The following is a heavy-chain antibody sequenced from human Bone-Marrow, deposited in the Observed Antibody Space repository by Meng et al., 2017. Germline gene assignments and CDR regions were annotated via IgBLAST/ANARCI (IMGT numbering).Heavy chain of an antibody. D-gene: IGHD1-26*01. J-gene: IGHJ4*02. Sequence: SETLSLTCAVYGGSFSGYYWSWIRQPPGKGLEWIGEINHSGSTNYNPSLKSRVTISVDTSKNQFSLKLSSVTAADTAVYYCARSSGSYLYYFDYWGQGTLVTVSS. V-gene: IGHV4-34*01. CDR2: INHSGST. CDR1: GGSFSGYY. CDR3: ARSSGSYLYYFDY.